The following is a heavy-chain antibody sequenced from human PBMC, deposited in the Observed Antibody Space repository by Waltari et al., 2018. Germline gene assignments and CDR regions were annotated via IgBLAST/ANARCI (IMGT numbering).Heavy chain of an antibody. CDR2: IYHSGST. J-gene: IGHJ4*02. CDR3: ARAGPITGTTPFDY. Sequence: QVQLQESGPGLVKPSETLSLTCAVSGYSISSGYYWGWIRQPPGKGLEWIGSIYHSGSTYYNPSLKSRVTISVDTSKNQFSLKLSSVTAADTAVYYCARAGPITGTTPFDYWGKGTLVTVSS. V-gene: IGHV4-38-2*01. CDR1: GYSISSGYY. D-gene: IGHD1-7*01.